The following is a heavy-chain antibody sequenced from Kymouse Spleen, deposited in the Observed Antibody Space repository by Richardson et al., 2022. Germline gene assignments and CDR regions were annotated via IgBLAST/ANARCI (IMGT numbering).Heavy chain of an antibody. CDR3: AKDGTMTTVTTNWFDP. D-gene: IGHD4-11,IGHD4-11*01. V-gene: IGHV3-30*18. J-gene: IGHJ5*02. CDR2: ISYDGSNK. CDR1: GFTFSSYG. Sequence: QVQLVESGGGVVQPGRSLRLSCAASGFTFSSYGMHWVRQAPGKGLEWVAVISYDGSNKYYADSVKGRFTISRDNSKNTLYLQMNSLRAEDTAVYYCAKDGTMTTVTTNWFDPWGQGTLVTVSS.